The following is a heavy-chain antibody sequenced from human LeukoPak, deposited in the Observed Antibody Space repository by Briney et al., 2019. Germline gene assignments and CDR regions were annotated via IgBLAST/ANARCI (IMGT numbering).Heavy chain of an antibody. V-gene: IGHV3-66*01. CDR3: AREAHTMMGPYGMDV. CDR1: GFTVSSNY. CDR2: IYSGGST. J-gene: IGHJ6*02. Sequence: GGSLRLSCAASGFTVSSNYMSWVRQAPGKGLEWVSVIYSGGSTYYADSVKGRFTISRDNPKNTLYLQMNGLRAEDTAVYYCAREAHTMMGPYGMDVWGQGTTVTVSS. D-gene: IGHD3-22*01.